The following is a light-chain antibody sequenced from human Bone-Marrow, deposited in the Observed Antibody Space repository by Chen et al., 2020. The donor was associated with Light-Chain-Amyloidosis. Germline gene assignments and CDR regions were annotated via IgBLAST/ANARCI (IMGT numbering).Light chain of an antibody. CDR3: QQYNSYPSTT. V-gene: IGKV1-5*01. Sequence: DIQMTQSPSTLSASVGDRVTITCRASQSISSWLAWYQQKPGKAPKLLIYDASSLESGVPSRFSGSGSGTEFTLTISSLQPDDFATYDCQQYNSYPSTTFGQGTRLEIK. J-gene: IGKJ5*01. CDR2: DAS. CDR1: QSISSW.